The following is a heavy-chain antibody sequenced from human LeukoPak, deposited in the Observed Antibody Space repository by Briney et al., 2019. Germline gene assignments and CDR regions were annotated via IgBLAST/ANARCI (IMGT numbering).Heavy chain of an antibody. CDR1: GGTFSSYA. Sequence: SVKVSCKASGGTFSSYAISWVRQAPGQGLEWMGGIIPIFGTANYAQKFQGRVTITADESTSTAYMELSSLRSEDTAVYYCANTPFLGGAVAGNYYYCGMDVWGQGTTVTVSS. J-gene: IGHJ6*02. D-gene: IGHD6-19*01. CDR2: IIPIFGTA. CDR3: ANTPFLGGAVAGNYYYCGMDV. V-gene: IGHV1-69*13.